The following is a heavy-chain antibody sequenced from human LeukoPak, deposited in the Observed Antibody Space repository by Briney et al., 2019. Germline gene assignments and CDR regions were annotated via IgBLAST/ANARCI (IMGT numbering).Heavy chain of an antibody. J-gene: IGHJ4*02. CDR1: GFTFDDYA. D-gene: IGHD6-19*01. CDR3: AKRLGSSGWGFDF. CDR2: ISWSSGTI. V-gene: IGHV3-9*01. Sequence: GRSLRLSCAASGFTFDDYAMHWGRQAPGKGLEWGSGISWSSGTIDYADSVKGRFTNSRDNAKNSLYLQMNSLRVEDTALYYCAKRLGSSGWGFDFWGQGTLVTVSS.